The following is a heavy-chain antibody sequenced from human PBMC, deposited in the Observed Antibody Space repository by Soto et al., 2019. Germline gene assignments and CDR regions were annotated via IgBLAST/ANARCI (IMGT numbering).Heavy chain of an antibody. J-gene: IGHJ5*02. CDR3: ARHVIYYGSGIPPFDP. Sequence: SETLSLTCTVSGGSISSYYWSWIRQPPGKGLEWIGYIYYSGSTNYNPSLKSRVTISVDTSKNQFSLKLSSVTAADTAVYYCARHVIYYGSGIPPFDPWGQGTLVTVSS. V-gene: IGHV4-59*08. D-gene: IGHD3-10*01. CDR2: IYYSGST. CDR1: GGSISSYY.